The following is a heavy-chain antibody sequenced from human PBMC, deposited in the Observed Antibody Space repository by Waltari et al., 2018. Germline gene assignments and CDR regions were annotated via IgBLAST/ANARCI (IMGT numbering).Heavy chain of an antibody. CDR1: GYLFSNYF. J-gene: IGHJ1*01. V-gene: IGHV1-2*02. D-gene: IGHD1-26*01. CDR3: AREAGEGATLAEYFHH. Sequence: QVQLVQSGAEVKKPGAAGTVSCQASGYLFSNYFIHWVRQAPGQGLEWMGWINPKSGGTHFAQKFQNRVTMTRDTSIYTAYMEVRRLTSDDTAVYYCAREAGEGATLAEYFHHWGQGTLVTVSS. CDR2: INPKSGGT.